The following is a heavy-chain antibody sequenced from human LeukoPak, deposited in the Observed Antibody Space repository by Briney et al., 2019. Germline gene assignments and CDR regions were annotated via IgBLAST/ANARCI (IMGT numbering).Heavy chain of an antibody. Sequence: GGSLRLSCAASGFTFSSYAMSWVRQAPGKGLEWVSAISGSGGSTYYADSVKGRFTISRDNSKNTLYLQMNCLRAEDTAVYYCTTTQLGVTFGLDYWGQGTLVTVSS. CDR1: GFTFSSYA. CDR2: ISGSGGST. D-gene: IGHD1-1*01. CDR3: TTTQLGVTFGLDY. J-gene: IGHJ4*02. V-gene: IGHV3-23*01.